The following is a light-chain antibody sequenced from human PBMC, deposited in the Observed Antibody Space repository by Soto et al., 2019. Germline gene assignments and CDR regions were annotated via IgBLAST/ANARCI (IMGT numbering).Light chain of an antibody. J-gene: IGKJ1*01. CDR3: QQRYSTPWT. CDR1: ENIASY. V-gene: IGKV1-39*01. Sequence: DIQMTQSPSSLSASVGDRVTITCRASENIASYLNWYQQKPGKAPTLLVYAASSLESGAPPRFSGTVSGTDFTLTITRLQPDDLATYFCQQRYSTPWTFGQGTKVEL. CDR2: AAS.